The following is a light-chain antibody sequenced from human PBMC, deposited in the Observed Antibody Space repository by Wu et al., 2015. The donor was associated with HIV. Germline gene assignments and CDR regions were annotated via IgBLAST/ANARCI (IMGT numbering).Light chain of an antibody. CDR3: QQYDNLPLT. J-gene: IGKJ4*01. V-gene: IGKV3-20*01. CDR2: HAS. CDR1: QSVSSSY. Sequence: EIVLTQSPGTLSLSPGERATLSCRASQSVSSSYLAWYQQKPGQAPRLLIYHASNRATGIPDRFSGSGSGTDFTLTISSLQPDDIATYYCQQYDNLPLTFGGGTKVEI.